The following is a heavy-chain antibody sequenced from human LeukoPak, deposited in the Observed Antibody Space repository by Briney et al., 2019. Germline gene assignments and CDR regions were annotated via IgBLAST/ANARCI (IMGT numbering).Heavy chain of an antibody. CDR1: GGTFSSYA. J-gene: IGHJ6*02. CDR3: ARDFSGSGWLTYYYYYGMDV. CDR2: IIPIFGTA. Sequence: SVKVSCKASGGTFSSYAISWVRQAPGQGLEWMGGIIPIFGTANCEQKFQGRVTITAVESTSTAYMELSSLRSEDTAVYYCARDFSGSGWLTYYYYYGMDVWGQGTTVTVSS. V-gene: IGHV1-69*13. D-gene: IGHD6-19*01.